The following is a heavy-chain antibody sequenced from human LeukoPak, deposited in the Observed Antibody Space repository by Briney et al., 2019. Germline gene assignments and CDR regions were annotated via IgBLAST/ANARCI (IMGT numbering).Heavy chain of an antibody. CDR3: AKGASSGYNYAYGFDI. CDR1: GFTFSSYA. J-gene: IGHJ3*02. CDR2: ISGSGGST. D-gene: IGHD3-22*01. Sequence: PGGSLRLSCAASGFTFSSYAMTWVRQAPGKGLDWVSGISGSGGSTYYADSVKGRFTISRDNSKNTLYLQMNSLRAEDTAVYYCAKGASSGYNYAYGFDIWGQGTMVTVSS. V-gene: IGHV3-23*01.